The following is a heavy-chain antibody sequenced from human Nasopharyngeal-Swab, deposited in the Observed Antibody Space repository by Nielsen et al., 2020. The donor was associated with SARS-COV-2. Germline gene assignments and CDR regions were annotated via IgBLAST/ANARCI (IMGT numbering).Heavy chain of an antibody. CDR1: GFTFSSYA. CDR3: ERDGAVAGKNYYYYGMDV. CDR2: ISYDGSNK. J-gene: IGHJ6*02. V-gene: IGHV3-30-3*01. Sequence: GGSLRLSCAASGFTFSSYAMHWVRQAPGKGLEWVAVISYDGSNKYYADSVKGRFTISRDNSKNTLYLQMNSLRAEDTAVYYCERDGAVAGKNYYYYGMDVWGQGTTVTVSS. D-gene: IGHD6-19*01.